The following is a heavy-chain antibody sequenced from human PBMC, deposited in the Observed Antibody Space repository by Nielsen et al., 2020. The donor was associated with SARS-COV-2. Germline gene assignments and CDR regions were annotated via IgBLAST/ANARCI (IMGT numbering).Heavy chain of an antibody. CDR2: ISAYNGNT. CDR3: ARDLRLGELSLSP. Sequence: ASVKVSCKASGYTFTSYGISWVRQAPGQGLEWMGWISAYNGNTNYAQKFQGRVTMTRDTSTSTVYMELSSLRSEDTAVYYCARDLRLGELSLSPWGQGTLVTVSS. CDR1: GYTFTSYG. V-gene: IGHV1-18*01. D-gene: IGHD3-16*02. J-gene: IGHJ5*02.